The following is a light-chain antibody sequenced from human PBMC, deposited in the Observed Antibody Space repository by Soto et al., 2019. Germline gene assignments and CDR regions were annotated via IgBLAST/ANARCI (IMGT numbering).Light chain of an antibody. J-gene: IGLJ2*01. CDR2: DVS. CDR1: SSDVGGYNY. CDR3: SSYTSSSRV. V-gene: IGLV2-14*01. Sequence: QSALTQPASVSGSPGQSITISCTGTSSDVGGYNYVSWYQQHPGKAPKLMIYDVSNRPSGVSNRFSGSKSGNTACLTISGLQAEDEADYYCSSYTSSSRVFGGGTKLTVL.